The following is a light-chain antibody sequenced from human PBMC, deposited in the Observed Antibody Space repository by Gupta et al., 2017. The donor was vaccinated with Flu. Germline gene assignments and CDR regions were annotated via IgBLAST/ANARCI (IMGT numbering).Light chain of an antibody. CDR3: QSYDSSLSGWV. V-gene: IGLV1-40*01. CDR2: GNS. J-gene: IGLJ3*02. Sequence: QSVLTPPPSVSGPPGQRVPISFTASSSNIGAGYDVHWYQQLPGTAPKLLLYGNSNRPSGVPDRFSGSKSGTSASLAIAGLQAEDEADYYCQSYDSSLSGWVFGGGTKLTVL. CDR1: SSNIGAGYD.